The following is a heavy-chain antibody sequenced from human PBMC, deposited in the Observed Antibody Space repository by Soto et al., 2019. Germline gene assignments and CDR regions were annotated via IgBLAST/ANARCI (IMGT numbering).Heavy chain of an antibody. J-gene: IGHJ3*02. CDR1: GYTFTGYY. CDR2: INPNSGGT. Sequence: GASVKVSCKASGYTFTGYYMHWVRQAPGQGFEWMGWINPNSGGTNYAQKFQGWVTMTRDTSISTAYMELSRLRSDDTAVYYCASVYYDSSGYYWSAFDIWGQGTMVTVSS. CDR3: ASVYYDSSGYYWSAFDI. D-gene: IGHD3-22*01. V-gene: IGHV1-2*04.